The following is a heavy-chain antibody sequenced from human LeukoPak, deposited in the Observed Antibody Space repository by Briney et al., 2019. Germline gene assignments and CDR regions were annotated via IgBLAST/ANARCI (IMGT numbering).Heavy chain of an antibody. CDR2: INHSGST. Sequence: PSETLSLTCAVYGGSFSGYYWSWIRQPPGKGLEWIGEINHSGSTNYNPSLKSRVTISIDTSKNQFSLKLSSVTAADTAVYYCARDRPPNWNDAYYYGMDVWGQGTTVTVSS. V-gene: IGHV4-34*01. J-gene: IGHJ6*02. D-gene: IGHD1-1*01. CDR3: ARDRPPNWNDAYYYGMDV. CDR1: GGSFSGYY.